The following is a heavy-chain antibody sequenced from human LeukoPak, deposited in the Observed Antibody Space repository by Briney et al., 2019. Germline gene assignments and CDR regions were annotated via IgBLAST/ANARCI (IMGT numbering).Heavy chain of an antibody. CDR3: ARDSLVVPAAIPFDY. CDR2: IYTSGST. CDR1: GGSISSYY. D-gene: IGHD2-2*01. V-gene: IGHV4-4*07. J-gene: IGHJ4*02. Sequence: SETLTLTCTASGGSISSYYWSWIRQPAGKGLEWIGRIYTSGSTNYNPSLKSRVTISVDTSKNQFSLKLSSVTAADTAVYYCARDSLVVPAAIPFDYWGQGTLVTVSS.